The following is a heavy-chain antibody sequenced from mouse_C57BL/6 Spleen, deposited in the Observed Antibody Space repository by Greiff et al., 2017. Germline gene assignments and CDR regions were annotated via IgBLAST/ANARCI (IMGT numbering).Heavy chain of an antibody. J-gene: IGHJ1*03. Sequence: VQRVESGAELARPGASVKMSCKASGYTFTSYTMHWVKQRPGQGLEWIGYINPSSGYTKYNQKFKDKATLTADKSSSTAYMQLSSLTSEDSAVYYCARSYGSDWYFDVWGTGTTVTVSS. V-gene: IGHV1-4*01. CDR1: GYTFTSYT. CDR3: ARSYGSDWYFDV. CDR2: INPSSGYT. D-gene: IGHD1-1*01.